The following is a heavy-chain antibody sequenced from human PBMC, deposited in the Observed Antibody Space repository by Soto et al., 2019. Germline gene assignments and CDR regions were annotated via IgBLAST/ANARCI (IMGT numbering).Heavy chain of an antibody. D-gene: IGHD5-18*01. CDR1: GGSISSGDYY. CDR3: ARVGLDTAMVPYYFDY. J-gene: IGHJ4*02. Sequence: SETLSLTCTVSGGSISSGDYYWSWIRQPPGKGLELIGYIYYSGSTYYNPSLKSRVTISVDTSKNQFSLKLSSVTAADTALYYCARVGLDTAMVPYYFDYWGQGTLVTVSS. CDR2: IYYSGST. V-gene: IGHV4-30-4*01.